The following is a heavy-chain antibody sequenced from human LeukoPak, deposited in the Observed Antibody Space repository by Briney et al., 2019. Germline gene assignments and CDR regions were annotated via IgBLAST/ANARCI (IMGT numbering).Heavy chain of an antibody. CDR2: ISSSSSYI. CDR1: GFTFSSYS. Sequence: GGSLRLSCAASGFTFSSYSMNWVRQAPGKGLEWVSSISSSSSYIYYADSVKGRFTISRDNAKNSLYLQMNSLRAEDTAAYYCARDMSTRYYDFWSGNKNYFDYWGQGTLVTVSS. J-gene: IGHJ4*02. D-gene: IGHD3-3*01. V-gene: IGHV3-21*01. CDR3: ARDMSTRYYDFWSGNKNYFDY.